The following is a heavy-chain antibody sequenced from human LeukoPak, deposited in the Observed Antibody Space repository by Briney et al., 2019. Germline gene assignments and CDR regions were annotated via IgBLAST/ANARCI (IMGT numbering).Heavy chain of an antibody. Sequence: SVMLCCTASGAIFSSYAISWVRQAPGQGLEWMGRIIPILGIANYAQKFQGRVTITADKSTSTAYMDLSSLRSEDTAVYYCARDLPPYYFDYWGQGTLVTVSS. CDR2: IIPILGIA. CDR1: GAIFSSYA. V-gene: IGHV1-69*04. CDR3: ARDLPPYYFDY. J-gene: IGHJ4*02.